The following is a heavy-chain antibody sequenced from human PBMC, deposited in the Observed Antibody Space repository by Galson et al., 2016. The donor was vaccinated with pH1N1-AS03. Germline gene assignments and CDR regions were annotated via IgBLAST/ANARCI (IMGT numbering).Heavy chain of an antibody. Sequence: SVKVSCKASGYTFNSYGISWVRQAPGRGLEWMGWISANSGNTKYAQNIQGRVIMTTDTSTSTAYMELRSLRSDDTAVYYCAVLGYCSSTSCYDFGYYYYMDVWGKGTTVTVSS. CDR2: ISANSGNT. J-gene: IGHJ6*03. D-gene: IGHD2-2*01. CDR1: GYTFNSYG. V-gene: IGHV1-18*01. CDR3: AVLGYCSSTSCYDFGYYYYMDV.